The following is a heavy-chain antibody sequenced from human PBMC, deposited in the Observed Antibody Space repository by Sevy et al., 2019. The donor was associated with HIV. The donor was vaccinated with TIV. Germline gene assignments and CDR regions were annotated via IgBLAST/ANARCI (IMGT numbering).Heavy chain of an antibody. CDR3: ARWRSGYYYDY. V-gene: IGHV3-7*01. J-gene: IGHJ4*02. D-gene: IGHD3-22*01. Sequence: GGSLRLSCAASGFTFSSYWMSWVRQAPGKGLEWVANIKQDGSEKYYVEPVKGRFTISRDNANNSLYLQMNSLRAEDTAVYYCARWRSGYYYDYCGQGTLVTVSS. CDR2: IKQDGSEK. CDR1: GFTFSSYW.